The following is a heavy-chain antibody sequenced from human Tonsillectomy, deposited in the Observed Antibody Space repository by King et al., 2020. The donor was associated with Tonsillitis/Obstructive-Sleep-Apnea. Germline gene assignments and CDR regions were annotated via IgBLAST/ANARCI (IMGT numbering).Heavy chain of an antibody. D-gene: IGHD3-10*01. V-gene: IGHV3-30*01. J-gene: IGHJ4*02. Sequence: QVQLVESGGGVVQPGRSLRLSCAASGFTFSNYAMNWVRQAPGKGPEWVAVISHDGSNAFYADSVKGRFTISRDNSKNTLYLQMNSLRAEDTAVYYCARTMVQGVIITFFDYWGQGTLVTVSS. CDR3: ARTMVQGVIITFFDY. CDR1: GFTFSNYA. CDR2: ISHDGSNA.